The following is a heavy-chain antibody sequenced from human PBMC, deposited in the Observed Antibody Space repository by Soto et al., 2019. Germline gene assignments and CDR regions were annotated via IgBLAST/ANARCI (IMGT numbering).Heavy chain of an antibody. CDR2: IIPIFGTA. J-gene: IGHJ4*02. Sequence: SVKVSCQASGGTFSSYAISWVRQAPGQGLEWMGGIIPIFGTANYAQKFQGRVTITADKSTSTAYMELSSLRSEDTAVYYCARDPQPRDGYKTTDYWGQGTLVTVSS. D-gene: IGHD5-12*01. CDR3: ARDPQPRDGYKTTDY. V-gene: IGHV1-69*06. CDR1: GGTFSSYA.